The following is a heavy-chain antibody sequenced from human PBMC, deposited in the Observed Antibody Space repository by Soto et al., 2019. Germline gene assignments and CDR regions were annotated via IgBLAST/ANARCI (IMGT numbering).Heavy chain of an antibody. V-gene: IGHV4-39*01. Sequence: QLQLQESGPGLVKPSETLSLTCTVSGGSISSSSYYWGWIRQPPGKGLEWIGSIYYSGSTYYNPSLKSRVTISVDTSKNPFSLKLSSVTAADTAVYYCARRGDYIGRRNPLGWFDPWGQGTLVTVSS. J-gene: IGHJ5*02. CDR1: GGSISSSSYY. CDR3: ARRGDYIGRRNPLGWFDP. CDR2: IYYSGST. D-gene: IGHD4-17*01.